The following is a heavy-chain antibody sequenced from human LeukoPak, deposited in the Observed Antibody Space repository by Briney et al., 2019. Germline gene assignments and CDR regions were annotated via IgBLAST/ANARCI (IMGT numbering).Heavy chain of an antibody. CDR1: GFTFSSYA. Sequence: GRSLRPSCAASGFTFSSYAMHWVRQAPGKGLEWVAVISYDGSNKYYADSVKGRFTISRDNSKNTLYLQMNSLRAEDTAAYYCARDSSTVTTPYGYWGQGTLVTVSS. J-gene: IGHJ4*02. V-gene: IGHV3-30-3*01. D-gene: IGHD4-17*01. CDR3: ARDSSTVTTPYGY. CDR2: ISYDGSNK.